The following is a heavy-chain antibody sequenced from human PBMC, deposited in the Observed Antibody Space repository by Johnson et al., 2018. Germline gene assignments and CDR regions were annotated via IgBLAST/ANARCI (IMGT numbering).Heavy chain of an antibody. CDR1: GFTFSSYS. J-gene: IGHJ1*01. D-gene: IGHD4-17*01. CDR3: ARSQSAYYGDYVGAEYFQR. V-gene: IGHV3-21*01. CDR2: ISSSSSYI. Sequence: VQLVESGGGLVKPRGSLRLSCAASGFTFSSYSMNWVRQAPGKGLEWVSSISSSSSYIDYADLLKGRFTISRDKAKNSLDLQMNSLRAEETAVYYSARSQSAYYGDYVGAEYFQRWGQGTLVTVSS.